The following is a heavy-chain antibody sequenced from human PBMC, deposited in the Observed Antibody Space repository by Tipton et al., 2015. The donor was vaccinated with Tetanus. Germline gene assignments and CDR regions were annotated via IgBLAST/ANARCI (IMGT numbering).Heavy chain of an antibody. J-gene: IGHJ4*02. V-gene: IGHV5-51*01. D-gene: IGHD4-17*01. CDR1: GYSFTSYW. CDR3: ARMAGAYGDYEGYFDY. Sequence: QLVQSGAEVKKPGESLKISCKGSGYSFTSYWIGWVRQMPGKGLEWMGIIYPGDSDTRYSSSFQGQVTITADKSISTAYLQWSCLKAADTAMYYCARMAGAYGDYEGYFDYWGQGTLVTVSS. CDR2: IYPGDSDT.